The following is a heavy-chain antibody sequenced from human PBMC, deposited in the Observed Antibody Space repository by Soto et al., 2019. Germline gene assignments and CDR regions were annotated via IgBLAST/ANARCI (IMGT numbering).Heavy chain of an antibody. D-gene: IGHD4-4*01. CDR3: ARGTTVTSTPTYYYMDV. V-gene: IGHV1-18*01. CDR1: GYTFSSYA. CDR2: ISPYNGNT. J-gene: IGHJ6*03. Sequence: QVHLEQSGTEVGKPGASVKVSCKASGYTFSSYAISWVRQAPGQGLEWMGWISPYNGNTDYAQNLHGRVTMTSDTSTTTAYMELRSLKSDDSDIYYCARGTTVTSTPTYYYMDVWGKGTTVTVSS.